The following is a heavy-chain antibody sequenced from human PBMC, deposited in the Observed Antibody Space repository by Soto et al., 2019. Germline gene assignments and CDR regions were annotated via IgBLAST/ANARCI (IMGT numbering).Heavy chain of an antibody. D-gene: IGHD6-25*01. V-gene: IGHV3-33*01. CDR2: IWYDGSNK. CDR3: ARDSDSLGVLLRSGYYYYYYMDV. CDR1: GFTFSSYG. J-gene: IGHJ6*03. Sequence: QVQLVESGGGVVQPGRSLRLSCAASGFTFSSYGMHWVRQAPGKGLEWVAVIWYDGSNKYYADSVKGRFTISRDNSKNTLYLQMNSLRAEDTAVYYCARDSDSLGVLLRSGYYYYYYMDVWGKGTTVTVSS.